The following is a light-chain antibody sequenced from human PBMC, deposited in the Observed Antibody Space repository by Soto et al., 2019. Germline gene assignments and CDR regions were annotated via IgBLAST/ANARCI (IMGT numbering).Light chain of an antibody. J-gene: IGLJ3*02. CDR2: SIN. CDR3: SAWDDRLDGPV. V-gene: IGLV1-44*01. CDR1: YSNIGSNF. Sequence: QSVLTQPHSASATPGQTVTISCSGRYSNIGSNFVSWYQRLPGTATKLLIDSINQRHSGVPDRFSGSKSCTSDSLTISGHQCEDEADYFCSAWDDRLDGPVFGGRTKLTVL.